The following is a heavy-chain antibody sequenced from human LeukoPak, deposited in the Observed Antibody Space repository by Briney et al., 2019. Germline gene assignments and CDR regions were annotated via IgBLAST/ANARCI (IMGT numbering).Heavy chain of an antibody. D-gene: IGHD2-8*01. Sequence: SVKVSFKASGGTFSIYAISWVRQAPGQGLEWMGGIIPIFGTANYAQKFQGRVTITADESTSTAYMELSSLRSEDTAVYYCASLYCTNGVCYPSHYYGMDVWGQGTTVTVSS. V-gene: IGHV1-69*13. J-gene: IGHJ6*02. CDR3: ASLYCTNGVCYPSHYYGMDV. CDR2: IIPIFGTA. CDR1: GGTFSIYA.